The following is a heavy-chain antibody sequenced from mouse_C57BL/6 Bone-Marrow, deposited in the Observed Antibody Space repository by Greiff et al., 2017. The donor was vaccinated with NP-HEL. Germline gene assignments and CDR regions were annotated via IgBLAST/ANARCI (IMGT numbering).Heavy chain of an antibody. V-gene: IGHV1-50*01. J-gene: IGHJ2*01. D-gene: IGHD1-1*01. CDR2: IDPSDSYT. CDR3: ARSPFTTVVTPPFDY. CDR1: GYTFTSYW. Sequence: QVQLQQPGAELVKPGASVKLSCKASGYTFTSYWMQWVNQRPGQGLEWIGEIDPSDSYTNYNQKFKGKATLSVDTSYSTAYLQLSSLTSEDSAISYYARSPFTTVVTPPFDYWGQGTTLTVSS.